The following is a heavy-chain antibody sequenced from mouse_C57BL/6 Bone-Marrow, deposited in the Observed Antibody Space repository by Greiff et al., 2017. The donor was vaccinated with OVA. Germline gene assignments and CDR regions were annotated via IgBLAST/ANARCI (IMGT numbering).Heavy chain of an antibody. CDR3: ARARATPLFDY. Sequence: VQLQESGAELARPGASVKLSCKASGYTFTSYGISWVKQRTGQGLEWIGEIYPRSGNTYYNEKFKGKATLTADKSSSTAYMELRSLTSEDSAVYFCARARATPLFDYWGQGTTLTVSS. D-gene: IGHD3-1*01. V-gene: IGHV1-81*01. CDR2: IYPRSGNT. J-gene: IGHJ2*01. CDR1: GYTFTSYG.